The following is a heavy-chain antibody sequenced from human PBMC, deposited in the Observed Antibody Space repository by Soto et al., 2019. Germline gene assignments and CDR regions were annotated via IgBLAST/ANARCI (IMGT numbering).Heavy chain of an antibody. J-gene: IGHJ6*02. D-gene: IGHD4-4*01. CDR3: ATQSYSNSGAYYYYAMDV. V-gene: IGHV4-30-2*01. Sequence: SETLSLKCAVSRGSIIRGGYSWSWPRQPPGTDLQWSGYINQSGSTYFNPSLKSRVTISVHGSRNQFSLKLSSVPAADTAVYFCATQSYSNSGAYYYYAMDVWGQGTTVTVSS. CDR2: INQSGST. CDR1: RGSIIRGGYS.